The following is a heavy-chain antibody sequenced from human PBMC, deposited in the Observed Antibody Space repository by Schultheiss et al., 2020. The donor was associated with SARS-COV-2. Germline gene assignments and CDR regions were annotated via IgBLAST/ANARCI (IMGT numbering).Heavy chain of an antibody. CDR2: ISAYKGNT. CDR1: GYTFTSYG. CDR3: SRDPGDEWHRGVYAFDI. J-gene: IGHJ3*02. Sequence: ASVKVSCKASGYTFTSYGISWVRQAPGQGLEWMGWISAYKGNTNYAQKLQGRVTMTTDTSTSTAYMELRSLRSDDTAVYYCSRDPGDEWHRGVYAFDIWGQGTMVTVSS. D-gene: IGHD3-3*01. V-gene: IGHV1-18*01.